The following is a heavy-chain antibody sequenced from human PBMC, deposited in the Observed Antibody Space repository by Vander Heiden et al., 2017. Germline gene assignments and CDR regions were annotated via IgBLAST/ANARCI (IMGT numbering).Heavy chain of an antibody. V-gene: IGHV1-69*01. Sequence: QVQLVQSGAEVKKPGSSVKVSCKASGGTFSSYDISWVRQAPGQGLEWMGGLIPIFGTPNYAQKVQGRVTITADESTSTAYMELSRLRSDDTAVYYCARGGWGVNPHFDYWGQGTLVTVSS. CDR1: GGTFSSYD. D-gene: IGHD1-26*01. CDR3: ARGGWGVNPHFDY. CDR2: LIPIFGTP. J-gene: IGHJ4*02.